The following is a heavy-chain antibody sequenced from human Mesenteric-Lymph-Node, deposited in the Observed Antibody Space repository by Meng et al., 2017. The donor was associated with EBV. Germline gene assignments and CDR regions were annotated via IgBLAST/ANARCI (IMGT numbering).Heavy chain of an antibody. CDR2: IYWDDDK. Sequence: EAGPGPVKPSTILVLTCAVSGGSISRGGYYWTWIRQHPGKALEWLALIYWDDDKRYSPSLKSRLTITKDTSKNQVVLTMTNMDPVDTATYYCAHRLEAFDHWGQGTLVTVSS. D-gene: IGHD1-1*01. J-gene: IGHJ4*02. CDR3: AHRLEAFDH. CDR1: GGSISRGGYY. V-gene: IGHV2-5*08.